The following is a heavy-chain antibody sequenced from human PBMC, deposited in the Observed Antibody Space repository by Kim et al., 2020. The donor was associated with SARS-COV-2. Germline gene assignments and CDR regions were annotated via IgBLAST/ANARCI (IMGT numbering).Heavy chain of an antibody. CDR3: ARGGATLFFSGAFDI. J-gene: IGHJ3*02. D-gene: IGHD2-15*01. Sequence: PSLKSRVTISVDTSKNQFSLKLSSVTAADTAVYYCARGGATLFFSGAFDIWGQGTMVTVSS. V-gene: IGHV4-59*09.